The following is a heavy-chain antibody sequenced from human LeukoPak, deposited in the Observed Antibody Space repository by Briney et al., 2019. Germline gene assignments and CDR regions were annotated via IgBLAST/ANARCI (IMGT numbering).Heavy chain of an antibody. CDR1: GFTFSSYE. D-gene: IGHD3-10*01. CDR3: ARDSARGYFNY. CDR2: ISSSGSTI. V-gene: IGHV3-48*03. J-gene: IGHJ4*02. Sequence: GSLRLSCAASGFTFSSYEMNWVRQAPGKGLEWVSYISSSGSTIYYADSVKGRFTISRDNAKNSLYLQMNSLRAEDTAVYYCARDSARGYFNYWGQGTLVTVSS.